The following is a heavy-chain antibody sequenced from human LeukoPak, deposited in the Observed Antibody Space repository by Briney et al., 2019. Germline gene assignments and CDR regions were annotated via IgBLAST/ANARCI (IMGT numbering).Heavy chain of an antibody. D-gene: IGHD6-6*01. Sequence: ASVKVSCKASGYTFTGYYMHWVRQAPGQGLEWMGWINPNSGGTNYAQKFQGRVTMTRDTSISTAYMELSRLRSDDTAVYYCARASSSAPTGYYFDYWGQGTLVTVS. CDR3: ARASSSAPTGYYFDY. V-gene: IGHV1-2*02. J-gene: IGHJ4*02. CDR1: GYTFTGYY. CDR2: INPNSGGT.